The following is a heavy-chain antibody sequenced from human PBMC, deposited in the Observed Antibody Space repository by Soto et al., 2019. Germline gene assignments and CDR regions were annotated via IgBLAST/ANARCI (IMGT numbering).Heavy chain of an antibody. V-gene: IGHV4-34*01. Sequence: QVQLQQWGAGLLKPSETLSLTCAVYGGSFSGYYWSWIRQPPGKGLEWIGEINHSGSTNYNPSLKSRVTISVDTSKNQFSLELSSVTAADTAVYYCARGGSYDFWSGYYIPYYYGMDVWGQGTTVTVSS. CDR1: GGSFSGYY. CDR2: INHSGST. J-gene: IGHJ6*02. D-gene: IGHD3-3*01. CDR3: ARGGSYDFWSGYYIPYYYGMDV.